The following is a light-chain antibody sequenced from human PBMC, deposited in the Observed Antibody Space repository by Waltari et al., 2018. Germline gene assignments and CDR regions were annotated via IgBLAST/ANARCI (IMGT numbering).Light chain of an antibody. CDR3: CSYAGSSTFV. J-gene: IGLJ1*01. CDR1: RGDVELYTL. CDR2: ETT. V-gene: IGLV2-23*01. Sequence: QSALTQPASVSGSPGQSISISCPGPRGDVELYTLVSWYQQHPGKAPQLLIYETTKRPSGVSDRFSGSKSGNTAYLTVSGLQAEDESDYYCCSYAGSSTFVFGSGTRVTV.